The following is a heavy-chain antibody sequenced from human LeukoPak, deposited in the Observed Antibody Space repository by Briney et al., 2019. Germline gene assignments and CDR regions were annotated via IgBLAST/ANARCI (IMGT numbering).Heavy chain of an antibody. D-gene: IGHD4-23*01. V-gene: IGHV3-21*01. Sequence: GGSLRLSCAASGFTFSSYSMNWVRQAPGKGLEWVSSISSSSSYIYYADSVKGRFTISRDNAKNSLYLQMNSLRAEDTAVYYCARGGGDYYYYYMDVWGKGTTVTVSS. J-gene: IGHJ6*03. CDR2: ISSSSSYI. CDR3: ARGGGDYYYYYMDV. CDR1: GFTFSSYS.